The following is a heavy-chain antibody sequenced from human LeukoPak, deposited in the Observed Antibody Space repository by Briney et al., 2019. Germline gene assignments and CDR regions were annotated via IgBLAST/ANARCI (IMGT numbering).Heavy chain of an antibody. V-gene: IGHV4-59*01. CDR3: ARDYSSGGYSYKYYYMDV. CDR2: IYYSGST. D-gene: IGHD5-18*01. J-gene: IGHJ6*03. CDR1: GGSISSYY. Sequence: PSETLFLTCTVSGGSISSYYWSWIRQPPGKGLEWIGYIYYSGSTNYNPSLKSRVTISVDTSKNQFSLKLSSVTAADTAVYYCARDYSSGGYSYKYYYMDVWGKGTTVTVSS.